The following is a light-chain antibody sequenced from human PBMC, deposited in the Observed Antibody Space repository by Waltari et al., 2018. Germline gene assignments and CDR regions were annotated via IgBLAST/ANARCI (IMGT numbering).Light chain of an antibody. J-gene: IGLJ2*01. CDR2: KDT. Sequence: SYELTQPPSVSVSPGQTAKIPCSGDALPKQYTYWYQQKPGQAPLLVIYKDTERPSGIPERFSVSSSGTTVTLTISGVQAEDEADYYCLSAYSGGSQGELGGGTKLTVL. CDR1: ALPKQY. CDR3: LSAYSGGSQGE. V-gene: IGLV3-25*03.